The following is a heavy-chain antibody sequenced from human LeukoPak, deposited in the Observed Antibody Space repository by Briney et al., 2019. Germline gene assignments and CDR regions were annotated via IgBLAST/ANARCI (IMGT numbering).Heavy chain of an antibody. J-gene: IGHJ4*02. Sequence: ASVKVSCKASGGTFSSYAISWVRQAPGQGLEWMGGIIPIFGTAYYAQKFQGRVMITADESTSTAYMELSSLRSEDTAVYYCARGYDYGDYVGDFDYWGQGTLVTVSS. D-gene: IGHD4-17*01. CDR1: GGTFSSYA. CDR3: ARGYDYGDYVGDFDY. CDR2: IIPIFGTA. V-gene: IGHV1-69*13.